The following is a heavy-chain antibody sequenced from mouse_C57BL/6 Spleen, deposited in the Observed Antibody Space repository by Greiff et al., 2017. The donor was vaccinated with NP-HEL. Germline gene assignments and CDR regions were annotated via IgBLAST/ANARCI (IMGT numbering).Heavy chain of an antibody. CDR1: GYAFCSYW. CDR3: ARWNYFYAMDY. CDR2: IYPGDGDT. J-gene: IGHJ4*01. D-gene: IGHD1-1*01. Sequence: QVQLQQSGAELVKPGASVKISCKASGYAFCSYWMNWVKQRPGKGLEWIGQIYPGDGDTNYNGKFKGKATLTADKSSSTAYMQLSSLTSEDSAVYFCARWNYFYAMDYWGQGTSVTVSS. V-gene: IGHV1-80*01.